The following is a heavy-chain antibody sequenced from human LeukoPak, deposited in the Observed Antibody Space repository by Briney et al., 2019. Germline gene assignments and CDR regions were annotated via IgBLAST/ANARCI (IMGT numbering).Heavy chain of an antibody. J-gene: IGHJ3*02. CDR1: GFTFSNYD. CDR2: IGTGGDT. V-gene: IGHV3-13*01. Sequence: GGSLRLACVASGFTFSNYDMHWVRQGTGRGLECVSGIGTGGDTHYPDCVKGRFTISKENAKNSLYLQMNNLRVRDTAMYYCARAARFYGSSGAHAFDIWGQGTMVTVS. CDR3: ARAARFYGSSGAHAFDI. D-gene: IGHD3-22*01.